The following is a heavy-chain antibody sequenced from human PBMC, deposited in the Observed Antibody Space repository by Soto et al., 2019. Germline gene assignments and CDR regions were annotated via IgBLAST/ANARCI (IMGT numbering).Heavy chain of an antibody. D-gene: IGHD5-12*01. CDR3: AKSGGYMATMDY. J-gene: IGHJ4*02. CDR2: ISYDGSNK. Sequence: GGSLRLSCAASGFTFSSYGIHWVRQAPGKGLEWVAVISYDGSNKYYADSVKGRFTISRDNSKNTLYLQMNSLRAEDTAVYYCAKSGGYMATMDYWGQGTLVTVSS. V-gene: IGHV3-30*18. CDR1: GFTFSSYG.